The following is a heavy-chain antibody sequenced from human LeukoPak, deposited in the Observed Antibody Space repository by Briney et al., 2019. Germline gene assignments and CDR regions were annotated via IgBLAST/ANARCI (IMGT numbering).Heavy chain of an antibody. V-gene: IGHV1-2*04. CDR2: INPNSGGT. Sequence: ASVKVSCKASGYTFTSYGISWVRQAPGQGLEWMGWINPNSGGTNYAQKFQGWVTMTRDTSISTAYMELSRLRSDDTAVYYCAREAYGSGSYYSYYYYGMDVWGQGTTVTVSS. D-gene: IGHD3-10*01. J-gene: IGHJ6*02. CDR1: GYTFTSYG. CDR3: AREAYGSGSYYSYYYYGMDV.